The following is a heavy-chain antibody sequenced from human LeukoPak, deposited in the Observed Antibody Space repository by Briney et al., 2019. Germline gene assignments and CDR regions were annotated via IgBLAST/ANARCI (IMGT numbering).Heavy chain of an antibody. CDR1: GYTFTGYY. J-gene: IGHJ5*02. CDR3: ARVCSGGSCYDSGT. V-gene: IGHV1-2*02. Sequence: ASVKVSCKASGYTFTGYYMHWVRQAPGQGLEWMGWINPNSGGTNYAQKFQGRVTMTRDTSISTAYMELSRLRSDDTAVYYCARVCSGGSCYDSGTWGQGTLVTVSS. CDR2: INPNSGGT. D-gene: IGHD2-15*01.